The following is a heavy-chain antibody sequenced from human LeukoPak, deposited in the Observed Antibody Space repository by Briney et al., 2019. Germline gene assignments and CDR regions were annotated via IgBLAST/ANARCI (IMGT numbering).Heavy chain of an antibody. J-gene: IGHJ4*02. CDR2: ISYDGSNK. CDR1: GFTFSSYW. D-gene: IGHD3-16*01. V-gene: IGHV3-30-3*01. CDR3: ARDLGDYFDY. Sequence: GGSLRLSCAASGFTFSSYWMHWVRQAPGKGLEWVAVISYDGSNKYYADSVKGRFTISRDNSKNTLYLQMNSLRAEDTAVYYCARDLGDYFDYWGQGTLVTVSS.